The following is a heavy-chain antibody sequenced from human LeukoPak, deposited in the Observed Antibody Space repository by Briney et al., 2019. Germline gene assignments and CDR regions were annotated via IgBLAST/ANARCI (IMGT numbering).Heavy chain of an antibody. CDR3: TTSSPPTMIVWTPDSFDY. V-gene: IGHV3-15*07. CDR2: IKSKTDGGTT. J-gene: IGHJ4*02. D-gene: IGHD3-22*01. Sequence: GGSLRLSCAASGFTFSNAWMNWVRQAPGKGLEWVGRIKSKTDGGTTDYAAPVKGRFTISRDDSKNTLYLQMNSLKTEDTAAYYCTTSSPPTMIVWTPDSFDYWGQGTLVTVSS. CDR1: GFTFSNAW.